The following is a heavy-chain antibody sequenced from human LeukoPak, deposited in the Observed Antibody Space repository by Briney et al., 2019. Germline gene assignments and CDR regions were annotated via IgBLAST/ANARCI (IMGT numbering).Heavy chain of an antibody. Sequence: GASVKVSCKVSGYTLTELSMHWVRQAPGQGLEWMGWISAYNGNTNYAQKLQGRVTMTTDTSTSTAYMELRSLRSDDTAVYYCARPSFHCSSTSCYTGYGMDVWGQGTTVTVSS. V-gene: IGHV1-18*01. D-gene: IGHD2-2*02. J-gene: IGHJ6*02. CDR2: ISAYNGNT. CDR1: GYTLTELS. CDR3: ARPSFHCSSTSCYTGYGMDV.